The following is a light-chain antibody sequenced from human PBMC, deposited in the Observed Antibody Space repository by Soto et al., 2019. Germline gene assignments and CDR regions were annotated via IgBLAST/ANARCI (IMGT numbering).Light chain of an antibody. CDR3: QHYNNWPPWT. J-gene: IGKJ1*01. Sequence: EILFMQSPATLSVSPGERATLSCRASQIIANNLACYQQKPGQAPSLIIYGASTRAPGIPARFSGSGSGTEFTLTISSLQSEDFATYYCQHYNNWPPWTFGQGTKVDIK. V-gene: IGKV3-15*01. CDR2: GAS. CDR1: QIIANN.